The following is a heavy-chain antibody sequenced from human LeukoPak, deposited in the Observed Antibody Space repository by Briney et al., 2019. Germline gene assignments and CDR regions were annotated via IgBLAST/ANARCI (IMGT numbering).Heavy chain of an antibody. CDR2: INHSGST. CDR1: GGSFSGYY. J-gene: IGHJ4*02. CDR3: ASRYSCGYGGDY. Sequence: SETLSLTCAVYGGSFSGYYWSWIRQPPGKGLEWIGEINHSGSTNYNPSLKSRVTISVDTSKNQFSLKLSSVTAADTAVYYCASRYSCGYGGDYWGQGTLVTVSS. D-gene: IGHD5-18*01. V-gene: IGHV4-34*01.